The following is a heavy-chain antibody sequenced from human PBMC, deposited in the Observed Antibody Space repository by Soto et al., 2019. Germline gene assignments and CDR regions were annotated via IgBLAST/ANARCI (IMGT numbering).Heavy chain of an antibody. CDR2: ISGSGGST. V-gene: IGHV3-23*01. CDR3: AKEALSIAAAGTYWFDP. CDR1: GFTFSSYA. J-gene: IGHJ5*02. Sequence: EVQLLESGGGLVQPGGSLRLSCAASGFTFSSYAMSWVRQAPGKGLEWVSAISGSGGSTYYADSVKGRCTISRDNSKNTLYLQMNSLRAEDTAVYYCAKEALSIAAAGTYWFDPWGQGTLVTVSS. D-gene: IGHD6-13*01.